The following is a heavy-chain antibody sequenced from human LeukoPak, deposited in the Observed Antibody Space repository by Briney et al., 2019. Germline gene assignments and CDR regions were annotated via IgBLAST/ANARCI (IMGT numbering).Heavy chain of an antibody. CDR3: ARAGRLRSMDDAFDI. CDR2: IYSDDTT. Sequence: GGSLRLSCAASGFTVSSNYMNWVRQAPGKGLEWVSVIYSDDTTYYADSVKGRFTISRDNSKNTLYLQMNSLRAEDTAVYYCARAGRLRSMDDAFDIWGQGTMVTVSS. V-gene: IGHV3-53*01. J-gene: IGHJ3*02. D-gene: IGHD4-17*01. CDR1: GFTVSSNY.